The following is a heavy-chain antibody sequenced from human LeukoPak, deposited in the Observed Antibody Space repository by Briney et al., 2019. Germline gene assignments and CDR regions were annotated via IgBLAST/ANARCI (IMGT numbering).Heavy chain of an antibody. CDR1: GYTFTSYY. D-gene: IGHD2-2*02. J-gene: IGHJ3*02. Sequence: ASVKVSCKASGYTFTSYYMHWVRQAPGQGLEWMGIINPSGGSTSYAQKFQGRVTMTRDTSTSTVYMELSSLRSEDTAVYYCARDVDIVVVPAAIGDAFDIWGQGTMVTVSS. V-gene: IGHV1-46*01. CDR3: ARDVDIVVVPAAIGDAFDI. CDR2: INPSGGST.